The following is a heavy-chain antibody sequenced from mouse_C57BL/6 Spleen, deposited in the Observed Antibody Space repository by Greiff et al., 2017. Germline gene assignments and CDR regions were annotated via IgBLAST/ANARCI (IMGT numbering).Heavy chain of an antibody. CDR2: IYPGDGAT. CDR1: GYAFSSSW. J-gene: IGHJ4*01. CDR3: SRSRGDY. V-gene: IGHV1-82*01. Sequence: QVQLQQSGPELVKPGASVKISCKASGYAFSSSWMNWVKQRPGKGLEWIGRIYPGDGATNYNGKFKGKATLTADKSSSTAYMQLSSLTSEDSAVYFFSRSRGDYWGQGTSVTVSS.